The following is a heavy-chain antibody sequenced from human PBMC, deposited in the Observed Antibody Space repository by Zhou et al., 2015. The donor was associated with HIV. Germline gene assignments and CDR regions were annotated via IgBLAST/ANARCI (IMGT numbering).Heavy chain of an antibody. CDR1: GFTFSDYY. J-gene: IGHJ6*03. D-gene: IGHD1-26*01. CDR2: ISGSGAST. V-gene: IGHV3-11*04. Sequence: QVQLVESGGGVVQPGRSLRLSCAASGFTFSDYYMSWIRQAPGKGLEWVSAISGSGASTYYTDSVKGRFTISRDNAKNSLYLQMNSLRAEDTAVYYCARARLDRWELHYYYYYYMDVWGKGTTVTVSS. CDR3: ARARLDRWELHYYYYYYMDV.